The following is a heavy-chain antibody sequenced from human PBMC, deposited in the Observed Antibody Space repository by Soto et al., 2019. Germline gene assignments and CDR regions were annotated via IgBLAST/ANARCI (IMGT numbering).Heavy chain of an antibody. CDR2: IYYSGST. J-gene: IGHJ5*02. CDR1: GGSVSSGSYY. V-gene: IGHV4-61*01. D-gene: IGHD6-19*01. Sequence: QVQLQESGPGLVKPSETLSLTCTVSGGSVSSGSYYWSWIRQPPGKGLEWIGYIYYSGSTNYNPSLESRVNITVDTSKNQFSLKLSSVTAADTAVYYCARVVVGQWLVNWFDPWGQGTLVTVSS. CDR3: ARVVVGQWLVNWFDP.